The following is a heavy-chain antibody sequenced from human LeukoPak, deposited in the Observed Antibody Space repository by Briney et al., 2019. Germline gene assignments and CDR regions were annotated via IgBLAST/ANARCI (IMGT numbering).Heavy chain of an antibody. Sequence: GGSLRLSCAASGFTFSSYSMNWVRQTPGKGLEWVSSISGSSSYIYYADSVKSRFTISRDNAKNSLYLQMNSLRAEDTAVYYCARDHQGYCSGGSCTYFDYWGQGTLVTVSS. CDR3: ARDHQGYCSGGSCTYFDY. J-gene: IGHJ4*02. CDR2: ISGSSSYI. D-gene: IGHD2-15*01. V-gene: IGHV3-21*01. CDR1: GFTFSSYS.